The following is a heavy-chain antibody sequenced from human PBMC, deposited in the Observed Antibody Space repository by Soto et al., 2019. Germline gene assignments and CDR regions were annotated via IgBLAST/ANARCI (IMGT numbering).Heavy chain of an antibody. Sequence: QVQLVESGGGVVQPGRSLRLSCAASGFSFSSYGMHWVRQVPGKGLEWVAVISHDGSNKHYADSVKGRSTISRDNSKSMLYLQMDSLRPEDTAVYYCAKDPAYCDSRPYYPEHWGPGTLVRVSS. D-gene: IGHD3-22*01. V-gene: IGHV3-30*18. J-gene: IGHJ1*01. CDR2: ISHDGSNK. CDR1: GFSFSSYG. CDR3: AKDPAYCDSRPYYPEH.